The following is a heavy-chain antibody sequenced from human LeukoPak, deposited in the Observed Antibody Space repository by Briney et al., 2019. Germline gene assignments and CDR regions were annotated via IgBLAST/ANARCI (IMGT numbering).Heavy chain of an antibody. J-gene: IGHJ5*02. Sequence: GASVQVSCKASGYSFTGYYIHWVRQAPGQGLEWMGWIKPDSGVTNYAQKFQDRVTMTRDKSINTASMELSRQRNDDTAVYYCAKVNKMRSGILMGFGAWGQGTLVTVSS. V-gene: IGHV1-2*02. CDR2: IKPDSGVT. CDR3: AKVNKMRSGILMGFGA. D-gene: IGHD3-10*01. CDR1: GYSFTGYY.